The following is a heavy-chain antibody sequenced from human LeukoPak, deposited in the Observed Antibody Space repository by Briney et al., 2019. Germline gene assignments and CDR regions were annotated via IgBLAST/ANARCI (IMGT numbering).Heavy chain of an antibody. D-gene: IGHD3-10*01. CDR2: ISWNSGSL. V-gene: IGHV3-9*01. Sequence: GRSLRLSCAASGFIFDDYAMHWVRQAPGKGLEWVSGISWNSGSLAYADSVKGRFTIPRDNAKNSLYLQMNSLRTEDTALYYCARGLGGDQGYFDLWGRGTLATVSS. CDR1: GFIFDDYA. CDR3: ARGLGGDQGYFDL. J-gene: IGHJ2*01.